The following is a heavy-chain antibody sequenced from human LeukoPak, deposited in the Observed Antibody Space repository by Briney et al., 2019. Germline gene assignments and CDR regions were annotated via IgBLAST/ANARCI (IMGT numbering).Heavy chain of an antibody. CDR3: AKVAQGITMVRGVGFFDY. J-gene: IGHJ4*02. V-gene: IGHV3-23*01. CDR1: GFTVSSNY. CDR2: ISGSGGST. Sequence: GGSLRLSCAASGFTVSSNYMSWVRQAPGKGLEWVSAISGSGGSTYYADSVKGRFTISRDNSKNTLYLQMNSLRAEDTAVYYCAKVAQGITMVRGVGFFDYWGQGTLVTVSS. D-gene: IGHD3-10*01.